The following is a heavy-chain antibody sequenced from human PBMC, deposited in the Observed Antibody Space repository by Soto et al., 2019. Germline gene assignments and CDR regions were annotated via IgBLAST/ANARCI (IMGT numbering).Heavy chain of an antibody. J-gene: IGHJ4*02. Sequence: SETLSLTCTVSGGSISSSSYYWGWIRQPPGKGLEWIGSIYYSGSTYYNPSLKSRVTISVDTSKNQFSLKLSSVTAADTAVYYCARGTRTVRGVEVFDYWGQGTLVTVSS. CDR2: IYYSGST. CDR1: GGSISSSSYY. V-gene: IGHV4-39*01. D-gene: IGHD3-10*01. CDR3: ARGTRTVRGVEVFDY.